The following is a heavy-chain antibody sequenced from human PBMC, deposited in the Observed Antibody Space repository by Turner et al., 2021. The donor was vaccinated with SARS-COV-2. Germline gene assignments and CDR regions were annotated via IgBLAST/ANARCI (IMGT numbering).Heavy chain of an antibody. CDR3: ARDGGYSGYAYFDY. CDR2: IWYYGSNE. CDR1: GCTFRSYG. V-gene: IGHV3-33*01. J-gene: IGHJ4*02. Sequence: QVQLVESGGGVVQPGRSLILSCTSSGCTFRSYGMPGVRQAPGKGLEWVAVIWYYGSNEYYAVSVKGRFTISRDNSKNTLYRQMNSLSAEDTAVYYWARDGGYSGYAYFDYWGQGTLVTVSS. D-gene: IGHD5-12*01.